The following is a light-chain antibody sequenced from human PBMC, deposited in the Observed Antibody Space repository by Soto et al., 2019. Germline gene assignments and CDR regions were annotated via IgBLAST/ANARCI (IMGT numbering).Light chain of an antibody. CDR3: CSYAGSPFV. CDR2: DVT. V-gene: IGLV2-23*02. CDR1: SSDIGAYTL. J-gene: IGLJ1*01. Sequence: LAQPASVSGSPGQSITISCTGTSSDIGAYTLVSWYQQHPGKAPKIIIYDVTQRPSGISNRFSGSKSGNTASLTISGLQAEDEADYYCCSYAGSPFVFGTGTKVTVL.